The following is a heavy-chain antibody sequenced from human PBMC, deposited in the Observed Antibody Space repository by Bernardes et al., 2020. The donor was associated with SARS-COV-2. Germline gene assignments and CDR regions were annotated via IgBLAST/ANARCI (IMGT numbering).Heavy chain of an antibody. CDR3: SKELEK. V-gene: IGHV3-23*01. J-gene: IGHJ1*01. CDR1: GFIFKNYA. Sequence: GGSLRLSCTTAGFIFKNYAMNWVRQAPGKGLEWVSVINGTGEKTYYADSVKGRFTISRDNSRDTVYLHMNSLRVGDTAVYYCSKELEKWGQGTLVAVSS. CDR2: INGTGEKT.